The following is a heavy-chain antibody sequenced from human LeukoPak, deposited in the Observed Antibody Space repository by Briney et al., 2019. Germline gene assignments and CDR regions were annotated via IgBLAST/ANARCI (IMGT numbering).Heavy chain of an antibody. CDR3: ARDLLATTGIGY. CDR1: GFTFSSYW. D-gene: IGHD5-24*01. J-gene: IGHJ4*02. Sequence: PGGSLRLSCAASGFTFSSYWMSWVRRAPGKGLEWVANIKQDGSEKYYVDSVKDRFTISRDNAKNSPYLQMNSLRPEDTAVYYCARDLLATTGIGYWGQGTLVTVSS. CDR2: IKQDGSEK. V-gene: IGHV3-7*01.